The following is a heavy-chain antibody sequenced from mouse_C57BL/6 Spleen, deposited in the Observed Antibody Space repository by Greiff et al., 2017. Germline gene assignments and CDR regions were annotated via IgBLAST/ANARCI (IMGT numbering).Heavy chain of an antibody. CDR1: GFSLTNYG. CDR2: IWRGGST. CDR3: AKNWGWDGDAMDY. Sequence: QVQLKESGPGLVQPSQSLSITCTVSGFSLTNYGVHWVRQSPGTGLEWLGVIWRGGSTDYNAAFMSRLSITKDNSKSQVFFKMNSLQADDTAIYYCAKNWGWDGDAMDYWGQGTSVTVSS. V-gene: IGHV2-5*01. D-gene: IGHD4-1*01. J-gene: IGHJ4*01.